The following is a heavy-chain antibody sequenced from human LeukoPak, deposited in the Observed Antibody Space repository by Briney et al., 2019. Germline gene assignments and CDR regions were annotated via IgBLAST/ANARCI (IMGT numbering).Heavy chain of an antibody. CDR1: GGSISSSSYY. CDR3: ARDPLVRYCSGGSCYYHNWFDP. Sequence: SETLSLTCTVSGGSISSSSYYWGWIRQPPGKGLEWIGSIYYSGSTYYNPSLKSRVTISVDTSKNQFSLKLSSVTAADTAVYYCARDPLVRYCSGGSCYYHNWFDPWGQGTLVTVSS. CDR2: IYYSGST. D-gene: IGHD2-15*01. V-gene: IGHV4-39*07. J-gene: IGHJ5*02.